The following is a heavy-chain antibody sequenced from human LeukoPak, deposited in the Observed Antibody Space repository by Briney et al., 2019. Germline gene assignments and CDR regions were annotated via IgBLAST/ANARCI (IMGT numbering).Heavy chain of an antibody. J-gene: IGHJ4*02. V-gene: IGHV3-53*01. Sequence: GGSLRLSCAASGFTFSRYWMSWVRQAPGKGLEWVSVIYSGGSTYYADSVKGRFTISRDNSKNTLYLQMNSLRAEDTAVYYCARGLDSTVTTFFDYWGQGTLVTVSS. D-gene: IGHD4-11*01. CDR2: IYSGGST. CDR3: ARGLDSTVTTFFDY. CDR1: GFTFSRYW.